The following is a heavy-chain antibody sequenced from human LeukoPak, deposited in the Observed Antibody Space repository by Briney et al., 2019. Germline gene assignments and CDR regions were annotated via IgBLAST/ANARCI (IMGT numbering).Heavy chain of an antibody. D-gene: IGHD2-8*01. J-gene: IGHJ4*02. CDR2: ISGSGGNT. Sequence: GGSLRLSCAASGFTFSSYAMSWVRQAPGKGLEWVSAISGSGGNTYCADSVKGRFTISRDNSKNTLYLQMNSLRAEDTAVYYCALLMMYAIDFDSWGQGTLVTVSS. CDR3: ALLMMYAIDFDS. CDR1: GFTFSSYA. V-gene: IGHV3-23*01.